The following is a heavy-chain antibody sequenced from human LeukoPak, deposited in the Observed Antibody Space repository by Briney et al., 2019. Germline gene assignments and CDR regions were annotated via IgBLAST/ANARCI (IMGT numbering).Heavy chain of an antibody. Sequence: KESGPTLVKPTQTVTLTCTFSGFSLSTSGVGVGWIRQPPGKALAWLALLYWNDDKRYSPSLKSRLTITKDNSKNQVVLTMTIMDPVDTATYYCAHNIASEYSSSWDWFDPWGQGTLVTVSS. J-gene: IGHJ5*02. V-gene: IGHV2-5*01. CDR2: LYWNDDK. D-gene: IGHD6-6*01. CDR1: GFSLSTSGVG. CDR3: AHNIASEYSSSWDWFDP.